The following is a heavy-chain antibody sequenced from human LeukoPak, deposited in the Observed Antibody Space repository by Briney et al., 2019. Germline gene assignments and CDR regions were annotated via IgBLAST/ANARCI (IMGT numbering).Heavy chain of an antibody. V-gene: IGHV3-48*03. Sequence: GGSLRLSCAASGVTFSSYEMNWVRQAPGQGLEWVSYISSSGSTIYYADSVKGRFTISRDNSKNTLYLQMNSLRAEDTAVYYCAKDSLGDSYGVYYYYYMDVWGKGTTITISS. D-gene: IGHD5-18*01. CDR1: GVTFSSYE. CDR2: ISSSGSTI. J-gene: IGHJ6*03. CDR3: AKDSLGDSYGVYYYYYMDV.